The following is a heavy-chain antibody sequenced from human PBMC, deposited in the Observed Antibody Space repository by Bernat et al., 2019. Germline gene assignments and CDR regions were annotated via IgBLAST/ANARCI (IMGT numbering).Heavy chain of an antibody. V-gene: IGHV4-39*01. D-gene: IGHD6-6*01. CDR3: ARHRHAARRFDY. CDR1: GGSISSSSYY. CDR2: IYYSGST. J-gene: IGHJ4*02. Sequence: QLQLQESGPGLVKPSETLSLTCTVSGGSISSSSYYWGWIRQPPGKGLEWIGSIYYSGSTYYNPSLKSRVTISGDTSKNQLSLKLSSVPAADTAVYYCARHRHAARRFDYWGQGTLVTVSS.